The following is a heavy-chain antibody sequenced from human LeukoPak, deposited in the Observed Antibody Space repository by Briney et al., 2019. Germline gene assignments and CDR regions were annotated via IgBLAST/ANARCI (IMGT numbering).Heavy chain of an antibody. CDR2: ISSSGSTI. CDR1: GFTFSSYE. J-gene: IGHJ6*02. Sequence: GGSLRLSCAASGFTFSSYEMNWVRQAPGKGLEWVSYISSSGSTIYYADSVKGRFTISRYNAKNSLYLQMNSLRAEDTAVYYCARVFEDIVVVPAAPPGEDYYYGMDVWGQGTTVTVSS. V-gene: IGHV3-48*03. D-gene: IGHD2-2*01. CDR3: ARVFEDIVVVPAAPPGEDYYYGMDV.